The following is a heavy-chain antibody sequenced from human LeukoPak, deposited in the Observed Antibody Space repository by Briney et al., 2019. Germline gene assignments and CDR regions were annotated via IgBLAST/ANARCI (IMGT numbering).Heavy chain of an antibody. CDR3: ARDKRLNYYDSSGPMDYFDY. CDR2: ISSSSSYI. CDR1: GFTFSSYS. D-gene: IGHD3-22*01. Sequence: GGSLRLSCAASGFTFSSYSMNWVRQAPGKGLEWVSSISSSSSYIYYAGSVKGRFTISRDDAKNSLYLQMNSLRAEDTAVYYCARDKRLNYYDSSGPMDYFDYWGQGTLVTVSS. V-gene: IGHV3-21*01. J-gene: IGHJ4*02.